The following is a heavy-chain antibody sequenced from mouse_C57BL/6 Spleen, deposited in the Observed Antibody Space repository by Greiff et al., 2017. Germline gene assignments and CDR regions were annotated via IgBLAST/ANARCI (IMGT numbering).Heavy chain of an antibody. CDR3: ARGSAITTLYFDY. J-gene: IGHJ2*01. D-gene: IGHD1-1*01. Sequence: VQLQQSGAELVKPGASVKMSCKASGYTFTNYPIEWMKQNHGKSLEWIGNFNPYNDDTKYNEKFKGKSTLTVEKSSSTVYLELSRLTSDDSAVYYCARGSAITTLYFDYWGQGTTLTVSS. V-gene: IGHV1-47*01. CDR2: FNPYNDDT. CDR1: GYTFTNYP.